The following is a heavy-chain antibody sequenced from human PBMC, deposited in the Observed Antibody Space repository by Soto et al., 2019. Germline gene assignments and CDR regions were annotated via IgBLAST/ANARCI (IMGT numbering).Heavy chain of an antibody. Sequence: GGSLRLSCAASGFTFSSYGMHWVRRAPGKGLEWVAVISYDGSNKYYADSVKGRFTISRDNSKNTLYLQMNSLRAEDTAVYYCAKGHGGKWGQGTLVTVSS. CDR1: GFTFSSYG. V-gene: IGHV3-30*18. D-gene: IGHD3-16*01. CDR2: ISYDGSNK. CDR3: AKGHGGK. J-gene: IGHJ4*02.